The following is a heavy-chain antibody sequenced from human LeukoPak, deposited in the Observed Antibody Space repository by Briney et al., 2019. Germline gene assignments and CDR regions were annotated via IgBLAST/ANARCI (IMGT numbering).Heavy chain of an antibody. D-gene: IGHD6-19*01. CDR3: ARDHVAVAGTRRLYYYYMDV. V-gene: IGHV1-2*02. Sequence: ASVKVSCKASGGTFTTYSLTWVRQAPGQGLEWMGWINPNSGGTNYAQKFQGRVTMTRDTSISTAYMELSRLRSDDTAVYYCARDHVAVAGTRRLYYYYMDVWGKGTTVTVSS. J-gene: IGHJ6*03. CDR1: GGTFTTYS. CDR2: INPNSGGT.